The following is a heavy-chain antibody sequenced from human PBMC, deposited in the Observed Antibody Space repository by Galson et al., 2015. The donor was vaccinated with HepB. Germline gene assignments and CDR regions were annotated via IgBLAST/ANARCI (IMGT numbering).Heavy chain of an antibody. Sequence: SLRLSCAASGFTFSSYAMSWVRQAPGKGLEWVSAISGSGGSTYYADSVKGRFTISRDNSKNTLYLQTNSLRAEDTAVYYCAKDVRLGYYDSSGWDYWGQGTLVTVSS. CDR1: GFTFSSYA. J-gene: IGHJ4*02. CDR2: ISGSGGST. CDR3: AKDVRLGYYDSSGWDY. V-gene: IGHV3-23*01. D-gene: IGHD3-22*01.